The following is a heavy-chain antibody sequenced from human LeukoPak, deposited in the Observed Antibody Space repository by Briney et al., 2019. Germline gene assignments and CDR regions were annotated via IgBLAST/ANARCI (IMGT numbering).Heavy chain of an antibody. J-gene: IGHJ4*02. CDR1: GFTFSNYW. CDR2: IKEDGSEK. Sequence: GGSLRLSCAASGFTFSNYWMNWVRQAPGKGPEWVAIIKEDGSEKYYMDSVTGLFTISRDKVNNSLYLQIHSLRADDTAVYFCAGGAGFLIDYWGQGALVTVSS. V-gene: IGHV3-7*01. CDR3: AGGAGFLIDY. D-gene: IGHD2/OR15-2a*01.